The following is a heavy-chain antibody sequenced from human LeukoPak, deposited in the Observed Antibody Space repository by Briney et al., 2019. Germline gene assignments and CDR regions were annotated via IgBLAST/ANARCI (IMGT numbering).Heavy chain of an antibody. D-gene: IGHD3-10*02. Sequence: GGSLRLSCAASGFTFSSYEMNWVRQAPGKGLEWISYISASGTITHYADSVKGRFTISRDNAKSSLYLQMNSLRAEDTAVYYCAELGITMIGGVWGKGTTVTISS. V-gene: IGHV3-48*03. CDR3: AELGITMIGGV. CDR2: ISASGTIT. CDR1: GFTFSSYE. J-gene: IGHJ6*04.